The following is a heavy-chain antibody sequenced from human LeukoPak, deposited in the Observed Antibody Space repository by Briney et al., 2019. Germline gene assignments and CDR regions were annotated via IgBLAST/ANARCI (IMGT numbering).Heavy chain of an antibody. CDR3: ARLVPAAIFDY. CDR2: IYYSGST. Sequence: SQTLSLTCTVSGGSISSYYWSWIRQPPGKGLEWIGYIYYSGSTNYNPSLKSRVTISVDTSKNQFSLKLSSVTAADTAVYYCARLVPAAIFDYWGQGTLVTVSS. V-gene: IGHV4-59*01. D-gene: IGHD2-2*02. J-gene: IGHJ4*02. CDR1: GGSISSYY.